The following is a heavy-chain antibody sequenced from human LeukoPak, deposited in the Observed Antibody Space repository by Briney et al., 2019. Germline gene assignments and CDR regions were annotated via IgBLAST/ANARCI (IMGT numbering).Heavy chain of an antibody. D-gene: IGHD2-15*01. CDR1: GFTFSDYY. J-gene: IGHJ4*02. CDR2: ISSSSSYT. V-gene: IGHV3-11*05. CDR3: ARAVGIVVVVVATLDY. Sequence: PGGSLRLSCAASGFTFSDYYMSWIRQAPGKGLEWVSYISSSSSYTNYADSVKGRFTISRDNAKNSLYLQMNSLRAEDTAVYYCARAVGIVVVVVATLDYWGQGTLVTVSS.